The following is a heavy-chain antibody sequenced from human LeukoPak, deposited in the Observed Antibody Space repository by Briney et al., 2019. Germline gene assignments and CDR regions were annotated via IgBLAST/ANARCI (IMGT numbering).Heavy chain of an antibody. Sequence: PGGSLRLSCAASGFTFSNYWMNWVRQAPGKGLEWVSSIGSTTTDMSYTGSVKGRFSISRDNAKNSLSLQMNSLRVEDTAVYYCTRDRLFDCWGQGTLVTVSS. D-gene: IGHD6-6*01. V-gene: IGHV3-21*01. CDR3: TRDRLFDC. CDR1: GFTFSNYW. CDR2: IGSTTTDM. J-gene: IGHJ4*02.